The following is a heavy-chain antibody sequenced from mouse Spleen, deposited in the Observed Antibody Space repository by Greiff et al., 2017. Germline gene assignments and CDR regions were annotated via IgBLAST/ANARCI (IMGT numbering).Heavy chain of an antibody. J-gene: IGHJ2*01. CDR3: ARGYSSFDY. D-gene: IGHD2-3*01. CDR2: IYPGSGNT. CDR1: GYTFTDYY. V-gene: IGHV1-76*01. Sequence: QVQLQQSGAELVRPGASVKLSCKASGYTFTDYYINWVKQRPGQGLEWIARIYPGSGNTYYNEKFKGKATLTAEKSSSTAYMQLSSLTSEDSAVYFCARGYSSFDYWGQGTTLTVSS.